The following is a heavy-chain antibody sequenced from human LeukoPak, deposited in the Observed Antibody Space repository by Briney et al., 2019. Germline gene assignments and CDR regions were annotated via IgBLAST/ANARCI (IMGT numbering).Heavy chain of an antibody. CDR3: AREGITIRLGYFQH. V-gene: IGHV1-2*02. Sequence: ASVRVSCKASGYTFTGYYMHWGRQAPGQGLEGMGWINPNSGGTNYARKLQGRVTMTTDTSTSTAYMELRSLRSDDTAVYYCAREGITIRLGYFQHWGQGTLVTVSS. J-gene: IGHJ1*01. D-gene: IGHD3-10*01. CDR1: GYTFTGYY. CDR2: INPNSGGT.